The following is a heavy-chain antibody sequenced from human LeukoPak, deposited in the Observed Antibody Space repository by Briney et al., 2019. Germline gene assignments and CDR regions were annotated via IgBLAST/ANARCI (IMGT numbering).Heavy chain of an antibody. V-gene: IGHV4-59*01. D-gene: IGHD5-18*01. CDR2: IYYSGST. Sequence: SETLSLTCAVYGGSFSGYYWSWIRQPPGKGLEWIGYIYYSGSTNYNPSLKSRVTISVDTSKNQFSLKLSSVTAADTAVYYCARRGYSYGKNYYMDVWGKGTTVTVSS. CDR3: ARRGYSYGKNYYMDV. CDR1: GGSFSGYY. J-gene: IGHJ6*03.